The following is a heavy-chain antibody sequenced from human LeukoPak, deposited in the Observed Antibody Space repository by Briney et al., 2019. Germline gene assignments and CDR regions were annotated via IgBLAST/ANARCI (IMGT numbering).Heavy chain of an antibody. Sequence: SETLSLTCTVSGGSSSSSSYFWGWIRQPPGKGLEWIGSIYYSGSTYYNPSLESRVTISVDTSKNQFSLKLSSATAADTAVYYCARMTTVTPFDYWGQGTLVTVSS. CDR2: IYYSGST. CDR1: GGSSSSSSYF. V-gene: IGHV4-39*01. J-gene: IGHJ4*02. CDR3: ARMTTVTPFDY. D-gene: IGHD4-17*01.